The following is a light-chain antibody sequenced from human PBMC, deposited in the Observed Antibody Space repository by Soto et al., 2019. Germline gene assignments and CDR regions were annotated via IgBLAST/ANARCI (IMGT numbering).Light chain of an antibody. CDR1: QSVSSN. CDR3: QQYNNWPWT. CDR2: GAS. J-gene: IGKJ1*01. Sequence: EIVMTQSPATLSVSPGDRATLSCRASQSVSSNLAWYQQKPGQAPRLLIYGASTRATGIPARFSGSGSGTEFTLTISSLQSEDSGVYYCQQYNNWPWTFGQGTKVDIK. V-gene: IGKV3-15*01.